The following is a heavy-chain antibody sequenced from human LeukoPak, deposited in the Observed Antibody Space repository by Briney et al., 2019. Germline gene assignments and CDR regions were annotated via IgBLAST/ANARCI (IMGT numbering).Heavy chain of an antibody. D-gene: IGHD1-26*01. CDR1: GFTFSSYA. V-gene: IGHV3-23*01. J-gene: IGHJ4*02. CDR3: ARGKRWEHPFDY. CDR2: ISGSDDNT. Sequence: GGSLRLSCAASGFTFSSYAMSWVRQAPGKGLEWVSAISGSDDNTYYADSVKGRFTISRDISKNTLYLQMNSLRAEDTALYYCARGKRWEHPFDYWGQGTLVTVSS.